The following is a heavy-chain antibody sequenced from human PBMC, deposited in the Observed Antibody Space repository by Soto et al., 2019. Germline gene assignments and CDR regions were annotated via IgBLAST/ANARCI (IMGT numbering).Heavy chain of an antibody. CDR1: GFTFSSYA. D-gene: IGHD6-19*01. CDR2: ISYDGSNK. V-gene: IGHV3-30-3*01. Sequence: GGSLRLSCAASGFTFSSYAMHWVRQAPGKGLEWVAVISYDGSNKYYADSVKGRFTISRDNSKNTLYLQMNSMRAEDTAVYYSSRDEDSSVYPGCGQSTLVTVSS. J-gene: IGHJ1*01. CDR3: SRDEDSSVYPG.